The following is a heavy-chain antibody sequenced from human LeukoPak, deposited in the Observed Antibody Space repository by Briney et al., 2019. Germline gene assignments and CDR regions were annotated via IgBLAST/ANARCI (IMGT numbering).Heavy chain of an antibody. V-gene: IGHV1-46*01. CDR3: ARAHVDTAMVTGRFDY. CDR1: GYTFTSYY. J-gene: IGHJ4*02. CDR2: INPSGGST. D-gene: IGHD5-18*01. Sequence: GASVKVSCKASGYTFTSYYMHWVRQAPGQGLEWMGIINPSGGSTSYAQKFQGRVTMTRDTSTSTVYMELSSPRSEDTAVYYCARAHVDTAMVTGRFDYWGQGTLVTVSS.